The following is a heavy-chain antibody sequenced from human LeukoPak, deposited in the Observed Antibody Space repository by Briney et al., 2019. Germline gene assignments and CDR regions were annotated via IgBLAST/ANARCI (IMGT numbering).Heavy chain of an antibody. CDR1: GGSISSSSYY. CDR3: ARLYSRLHIVVVPAAIGANYFDY. CDR2: IYYSGST. D-gene: IGHD2-2*02. Sequence: PSETLSLTCTVSGGSISSSSYYWGWIRQPPGKGLEWIGSIYYSGSTYYNPSLKSRVTISVDTSKNQFSLKLSSVTAADTAVYCCARLYSRLHIVVVPAAIGANYFDYWGQGTLVTVSS. V-gene: IGHV4-39*01. J-gene: IGHJ4*02.